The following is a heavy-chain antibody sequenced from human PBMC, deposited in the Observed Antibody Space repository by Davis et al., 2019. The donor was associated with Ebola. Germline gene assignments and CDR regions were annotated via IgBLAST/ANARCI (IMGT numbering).Heavy chain of an antibody. J-gene: IGHJ4*02. D-gene: IGHD4-23*01. CDR1: GFTFSNYN. CDR2: ISDDSSST. CDR3: ARGGERGYGGNSPAY. Sequence: GGSLRLSCAVSGFTFSNYNMNWVRQTPGKGLEWVSHISDDSSSTYYADSVKGRFTISRDNAKNTLYLQMNSLRAEDTAVYYCARGGERGYGGNSPAYWGQGTLVTVSS. V-gene: IGHV3-48*01.